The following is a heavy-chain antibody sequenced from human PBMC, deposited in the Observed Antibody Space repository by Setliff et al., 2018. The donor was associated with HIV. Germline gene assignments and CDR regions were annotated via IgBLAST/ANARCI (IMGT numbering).Heavy chain of an antibody. CDR3: VRAAAGLDI. J-gene: IGHJ4*02. CDR2: STDKVNGYIT. Sequence: GGSLRLSCVASGFTLSDYYMGWIRQAPGKGLEWVGRSTDKVNGYITEYAASVQGRFTISRDDSKDSLFLQMNNLKTEDTAAYYCVRAAAGLDIWSQGILVTVSS. V-gene: IGHV3-72*01. CDR1: GFTLSDYY.